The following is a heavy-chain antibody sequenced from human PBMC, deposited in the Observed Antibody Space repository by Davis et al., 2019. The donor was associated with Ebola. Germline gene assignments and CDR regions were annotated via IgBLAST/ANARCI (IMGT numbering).Heavy chain of an antibody. CDR1: GGTFSSYA. Sequence: ASVKVSCKASGGTFSSYAISWVRQAPGQGLEWMGWISAYNGNTNYAQKLQGRVTMTTDTSTSTAYMEVGSLRSDDTAVYYCARAQFPTTSDHWGQGTLVTVSS. J-gene: IGHJ4*02. V-gene: IGHV1-18*01. CDR2: ISAYNGNT. CDR3: ARAQFPTTSDH. D-gene: IGHD1-1*01.